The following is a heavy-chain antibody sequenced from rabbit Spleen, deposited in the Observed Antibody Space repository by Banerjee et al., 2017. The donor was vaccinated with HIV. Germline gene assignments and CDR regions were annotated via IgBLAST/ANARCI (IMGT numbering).Heavy chain of an antibody. CDR1: GIDFSSSYW. V-gene: IGHV1S45*01. Sequence: QQHLEESGGGLVKPGGTLTLTCTASGIDFSSSYWIFWVRQAPGKGLEWIACVYGGDGYSTAYASWAKGRFTVSKTSSTTVTLQMTGLTAADTATYFCARPETYDRVDLWGPGTLVTVS. J-gene: IGHJ4*01. D-gene: IGHD6-1*01. CDR3: ARPETYDRVDL. CDR2: VYGGDGYST.